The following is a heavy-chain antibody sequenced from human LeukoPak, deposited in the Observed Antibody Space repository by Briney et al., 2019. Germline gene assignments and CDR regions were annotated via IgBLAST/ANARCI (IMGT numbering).Heavy chain of an antibody. CDR2: IIPIFGTA. CDR1: GGTFSSYA. Sequence: ASVKVSCKASGGTFSSYANSWVRQAPGQGLEWMGGIIPIFGTANYAQKFQGRVTITADESTSTAYMELSSLRSEDTAVYYCARLGYCSSTSCWPFDYWGQGTLVTVSS. J-gene: IGHJ4*02. V-gene: IGHV1-69*13. D-gene: IGHD2-2*01. CDR3: ARLGYCSSTSCWPFDY.